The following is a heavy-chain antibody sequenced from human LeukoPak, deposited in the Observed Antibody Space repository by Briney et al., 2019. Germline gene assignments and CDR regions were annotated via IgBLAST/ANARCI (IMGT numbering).Heavy chain of an antibody. V-gene: IGHV3-21*01. CDR3: ARDPRGYSHGSHFDY. CDR1: GFTFSSYS. J-gene: IGHJ4*02. D-gene: IGHD5-18*01. Sequence: GGSLRLSCAASGFTFSSYSMNWVRQAPGKGLEWVSSISSSSSYIYYADSVKGRFTISRDNAKNSLYLQMNSLRAEDTAVYYCARDPRGYSHGSHFDYWGQGTPVTVSS. CDR2: ISSSSSYI.